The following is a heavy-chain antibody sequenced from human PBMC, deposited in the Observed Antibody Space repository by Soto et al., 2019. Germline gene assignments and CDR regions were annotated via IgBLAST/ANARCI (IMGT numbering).Heavy chain of an antibody. Sequence: QEQLVQSGPEVKKPGSSVKVSCKDSGGLFSSFVISWVRQAPGQGLEWLGGIIPVFGTTNYAEKFQGRLTITADESTNTAYMELSSLTSGDTAMYYCGRGGGPYVWFNEFWGQGTLVTVSS. V-gene: IGHV1-69*01. J-gene: IGHJ4*02. CDR3: GRGGGPYVWFNEF. CDR1: GGLFSSFV. D-gene: IGHD3-16*01. CDR2: IIPVFGTT.